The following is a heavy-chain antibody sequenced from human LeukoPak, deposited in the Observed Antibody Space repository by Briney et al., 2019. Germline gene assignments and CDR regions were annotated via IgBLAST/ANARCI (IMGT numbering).Heavy chain of an antibody. J-gene: IGHJ2*01. CDR3: ATDKSWYFHL. V-gene: IGHV3-7*01. CDR2: IKPDGTEK. CDR1: GFTFSTYW. Sequence: AGGSLRLSCAASGFTFSTYWMTWVRQAPGKGLEWVATIKPDGTEKYYVDSVKGRFTISRDNAMNSVYLQMNSLRAEDTAVYYCATDKSWYFHLWGRGTLVTVSS.